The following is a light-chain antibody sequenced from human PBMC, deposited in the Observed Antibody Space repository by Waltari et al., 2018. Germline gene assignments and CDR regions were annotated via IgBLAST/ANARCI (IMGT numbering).Light chain of an antibody. CDR2: GAD. V-gene: IGKV3D-15*01. Sequence: EVVMTQSPATLSVSPGDRATLSRRASESVSVDLAWHQQRPGQAPRLAVSGADTRATRVPARFISRGSGTEVTLTISSLQSEDFAVYYCQQYNVWPLLTFGGGTRVEIK. CDR1: ESVSVD. CDR3: QQYNVWPLLT. J-gene: IGKJ4*01.